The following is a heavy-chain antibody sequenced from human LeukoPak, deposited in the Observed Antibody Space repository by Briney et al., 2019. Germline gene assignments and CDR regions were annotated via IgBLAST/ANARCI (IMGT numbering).Heavy chain of an antibody. D-gene: IGHD4-17*01. CDR3: ARFRDPYGEYVFEY. CDR2: IYSSGYT. J-gene: IGHJ4*02. V-gene: IGHV4-59*01. Sequence: PSETLSLTCTVYGGSFSSYYWSWIRQPPGKGLEWIGYIYSSGYTTYTPSLKSRVTISVDTSKNQFSLNLSSVTAADTAVYYCARFRDPYGEYVFEYWGLGTLLTVST. CDR1: GGSFSSYY.